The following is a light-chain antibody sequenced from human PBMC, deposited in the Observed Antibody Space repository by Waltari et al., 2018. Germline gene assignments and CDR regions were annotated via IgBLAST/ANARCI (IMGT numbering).Light chain of an antibody. J-gene: IGLJ2*01. CDR1: SSNIGAGYD. CDR2: GNS. CDR3: QSYDSSLSGSV. Sequence: QSGLTQPPSVSGAPGPRVTISCSGSSSNIGAGYDVPGYQLLPGTAPKRLIYGNSNRPSGVPDRFSGSKSGTSASLAITGLQAEDEAGYYCQSYDSSLSGSVFGGGTKLTVL. V-gene: IGLV1-40*01.